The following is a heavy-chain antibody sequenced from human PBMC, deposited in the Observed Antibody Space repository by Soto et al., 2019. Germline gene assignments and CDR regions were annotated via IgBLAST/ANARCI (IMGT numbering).Heavy chain of an antibody. J-gene: IGHJ6*02. CDR3: ARDRVGDYGGNSYYYYGMDV. Sequence: QVQLVESGGGVVQPGRSLRLSCAASGFTFSSYGMHWVRQAPGKGLEWVAVIWYDGSNKYYADSVKGRFTISRDNSKNTLYLQMNSLRAEDTAVYYCARDRVGDYGGNSYYYYGMDVWGQGTTVTVSS. V-gene: IGHV3-33*01. CDR1: GFTFSSYG. CDR2: IWYDGSNK. D-gene: IGHD4-17*01.